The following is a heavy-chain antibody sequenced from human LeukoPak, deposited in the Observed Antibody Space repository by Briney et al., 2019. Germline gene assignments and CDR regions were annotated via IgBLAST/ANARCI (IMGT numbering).Heavy chain of an antibody. CDR3: ARRASYSSSWFSNWFDP. V-gene: IGHV4-39*01. Sequence: PSETLSLTCTVSGGSISSSSYYWGWIRQPPGKGLEWIGSIYYSGSTYYNPSLKSRVTISVDTSKSQFSLKLSSVTAADTAVYYCARRASYSSSWFSNWFDPWGQGTLVTVSS. D-gene: IGHD6-13*01. CDR1: GGSISSSSYY. J-gene: IGHJ5*02. CDR2: IYYSGST.